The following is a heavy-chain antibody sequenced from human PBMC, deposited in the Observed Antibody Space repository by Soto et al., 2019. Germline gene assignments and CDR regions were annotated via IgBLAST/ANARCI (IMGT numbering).Heavy chain of an antibody. Sequence: EVQLVESGGGLIQPGGSLRLSCAASGFTVSSNYMSWVRQAPGKGLEWVSVIYSGGSTYYADSVKGRFTISIDNSKHTLYLQMNSLRAQDTAVYYCARDRVESGYPEYFQHWGQGTLVTVSS. J-gene: IGHJ1*01. V-gene: IGHV3-53*01. CDR2: IYSGGST. D-gene: IGHD3-22*01. CDR1: GFTVSSNY. CDR3: ARDRVESGYPEYFQH.